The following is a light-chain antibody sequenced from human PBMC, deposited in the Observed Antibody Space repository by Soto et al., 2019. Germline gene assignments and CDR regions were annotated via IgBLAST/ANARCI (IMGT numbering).Light chain of an antibody. CDR1: SSDVGGYNY. V-gene: IGLV2-8*01. CDR3: SSYGGYNNVV. J-gene: IGLJ1*01. Sequence: QSVLTQHPSASGSPGQSVTISCTGTSSDVGGYNYVSWFQQHPGKAPKLIIHEVNQRPSGVPDRFSGSKSGNTASLTVSGLLAEDEGTYYCSSYGGYNNVVFGTGTKVTVL. CDR2: EVN.